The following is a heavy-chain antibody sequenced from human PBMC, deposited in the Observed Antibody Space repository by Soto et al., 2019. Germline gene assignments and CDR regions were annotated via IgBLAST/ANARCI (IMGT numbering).Heavy chain of an antibody. CDR2: IKQDGSEK. Sequence: EVQLVESGGGLVQPGGSLRLSCAASGFTFSSYWMSWVRQAPGKGLEWVANIKQDGSEKYYVDSVKGRFTIYRDNAKNSLYLQMNSLRAEDTAVYYCARVRTPFKYYFDSWGQGTLVTVSS. CDR3: ARVRTPFKYYFDS. V-gene: IGHV3-7*01. CDR1: GFTFSSYW. J-gene: IGHJ4*02.